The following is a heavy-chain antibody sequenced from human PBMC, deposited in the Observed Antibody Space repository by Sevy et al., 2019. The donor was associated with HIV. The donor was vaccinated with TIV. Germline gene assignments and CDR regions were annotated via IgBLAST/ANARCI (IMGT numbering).Heavy chain of an antibody. D-gene: IGHD1-1*01. CDR3: TGGEVQLWPSGFDY. J-gene: IGHJ4*02. V-gene: IGHV4-4*07. CDR1: GDSISSYY. CDR2: IYTSGRT. Sequence: SETLSLTCTVSGDSISSYYWSWIRQPAGKGLEWIGRIYTSGRTNYNPSLKSRVTMSVDTSKNQFSLKLRSVTAADTAVYFCTGGEVQLWPSGFDYWGQETLVTVSS.